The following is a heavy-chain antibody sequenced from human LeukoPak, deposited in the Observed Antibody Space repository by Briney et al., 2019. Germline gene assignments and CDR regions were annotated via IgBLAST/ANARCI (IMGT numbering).Heavy chain of an antibody. J-gene: IGHJ4*02. D-gene: IGHD1-26*01. CDR3: ARYGGTYLTADC. V-gene: IGHV4-38-2*02. CDR2: IYYSGTT. Sequence: PSETLSIICTVSGHSISNSYYWGWIRQPPGEGLQWIGSIYYSGTTYYNPSLKSRLTISVDTSKNQLSLKLSSVTAADTAIYYCARYGGTYLTADCWGQGTLVTVSS. CDR1: GHSISNSYY.